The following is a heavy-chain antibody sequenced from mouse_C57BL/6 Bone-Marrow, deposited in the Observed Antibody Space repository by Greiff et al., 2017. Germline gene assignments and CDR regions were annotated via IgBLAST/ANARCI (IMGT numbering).Heavy chain of an antibody. CDR2: IHPNSGST. Sequence: VQLQQSGAGLVKPGASVKLSCTASGYTFTSYWMHWVKPRPGQGLEWIGMIHPNSGSTNYNEKFKSKATLTVDKSSSTAYMQLSSLTSEDSAVYYCAREGGIYYYGSTGAMDYWGQGTSVTVSS. J-gene: IGHJ4*01. CDR3: AREGGIYYYGSTGAMDY. CDR1: GYTFTSYW. V-gene: IGHV1-64*01. D-gene: IGHD1-1*01.